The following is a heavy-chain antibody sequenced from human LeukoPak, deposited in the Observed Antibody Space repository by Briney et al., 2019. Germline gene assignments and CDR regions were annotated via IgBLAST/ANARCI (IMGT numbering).Heavy chain of an antibody. D-gene: IGHD4-17*01. CDR1: GGSFSGYY. J-gene: IGHJ5*02. V-gene: IGHV4-34*01. Sequence: SETLSLTCAVYGGSFSGYYWSWIRQPPGKGLEWIGEINHSGSTNYNPSLKSRVTISVDTSKNQFSLKLSSVTAADTAVYYCAIAPTDMTLRRTNWFDPWGQGTLVTVSP. CDR3: AIAPTDMTLRRTNWFDP. CDR2: INHSGST.